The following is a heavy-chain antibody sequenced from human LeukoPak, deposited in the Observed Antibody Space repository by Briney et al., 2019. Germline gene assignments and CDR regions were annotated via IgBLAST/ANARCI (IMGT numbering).Heavy chain of an antibody. CDR3: AREFTYYYDSSGYFIAWFDP. V-gene: IGHV1-69*05. Sequence: SVTVSCKASGGTFSSYAISWVRQAPGQGLEWMGGIIPIFGTANYAQKFQGRVTMTRDTSTSTVYMELSSLRSEDTAVYYCAREFTYYYDSSGYFIAWFDPWGQGTLVTVSS. CDR2: IIPIFGTA. D-gene: IGHD3-22*01. J-gene: IGHJ5*02. CDR1: GGTFSSYA.